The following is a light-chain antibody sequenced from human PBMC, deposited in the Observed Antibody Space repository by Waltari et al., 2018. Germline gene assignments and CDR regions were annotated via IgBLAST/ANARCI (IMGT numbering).Light chain of an antibody. CDR2: GAS. V-gene: IGKV3-20*01. Sequence: EIVLTQSPGTLSLSPGERATLSCRASQSVSRYLAWYQQKPGQAPRLLIYGASSRATGIPDRFSCSRSGTDFSLTISRLEPEDFAVYYCQNHERLPAMFGQGTKVEIK. CDR1: QSVSRY. CDR3: QNHERLPAM. J-gene: IGKJ1*01.